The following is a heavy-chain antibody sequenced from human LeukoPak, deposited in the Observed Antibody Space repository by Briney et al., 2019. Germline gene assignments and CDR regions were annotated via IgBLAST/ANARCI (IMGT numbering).Heavy chain of an antibody. J-gene: IGHJ5*02. D-gene: IGHD3-22*01. CDR3: ARTYYYDSSGEAWFDP. V-gene: IGHV4-59*08. CDR2: IYYSGST. Sequence: SETLSLTCTVSGGSISSYYWSWIRQPPGKGLEWIGYIYYSGSTNYNPSLKSRVTISVDTSKNQFSLKLSSVTAADTAVYYCARTYYYDSSGEAWFDPWGQGTLVTVSS. CDR1: GGSISSYY.